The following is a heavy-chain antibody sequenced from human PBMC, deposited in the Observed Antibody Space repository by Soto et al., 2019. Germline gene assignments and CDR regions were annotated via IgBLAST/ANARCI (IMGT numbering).Heavy chain of an antibody. Sequence: PGGSLRLSCSASGFTFSSYSMNWVRQAPGKGLEWVSYISSSSSTIYYADSVKGRFTISRDNAKNSLYLQMNSLRDEDTAVYYCARDLAYYYDSSGQSRIQGGRAVWGNGTRVTASS. CDR2: ISSSSSTI. D-gene: IGHD3-22*01. J-gene: IGHJ6*04. CDR3: ARDLAYYYDSSGQSRIQGGRAV. CDR1: GFTFSSYS. V-gene: IGHV3-48*02.